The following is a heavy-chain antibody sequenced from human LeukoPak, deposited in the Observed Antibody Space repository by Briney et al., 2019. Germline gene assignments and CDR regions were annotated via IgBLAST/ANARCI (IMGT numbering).Heavy chain of an antibody. CDR3: ARFTYYYDSSGSRVDAFDI. CDR1: GGSISSGSYY. J-gene: IGHJ3*02. CDR2: IYYSGST. D-gene: IGHD3-22*01. Sequence: SETLSLTCTVSGGSISSGSYYWGWIRQPPGKGLEWIGSIYYSGSTYYNPSLKSRVSMSVDTSKNQFSLKLSSVTAADTAVYYCARFTYYYDSSGSRVDAFDIWGQGTMVTVSS. V-gene: IGHV4-39*07.